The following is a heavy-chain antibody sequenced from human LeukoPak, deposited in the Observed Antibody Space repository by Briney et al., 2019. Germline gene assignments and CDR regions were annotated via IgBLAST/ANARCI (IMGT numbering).Heavy chain of an antibody. J-gene: IGHJ4*02. D-gene: IGHD5-18*01. V-gene: IGHV3-30*03. CDR1: GFTFSSYS. CDR3: ASGQGQL. CDR2: ISYDGSNK. Sequence: GGSLRLSCAASGFTFSSYSMNWVRQAPGKGLEWVAVISYDGSNKYYADSVKGRFTISRDNSKNTLYLQMNSLRAEDTAVYYCASGQGQLGGQGTLVTVSS.